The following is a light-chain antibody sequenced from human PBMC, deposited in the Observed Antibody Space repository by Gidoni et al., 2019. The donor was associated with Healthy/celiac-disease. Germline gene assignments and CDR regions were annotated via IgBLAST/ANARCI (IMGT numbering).Light chain of an antibody. CDR2: GNS. CDR1: SSNIGAGYD. CDR3: QSYESSLSGSRV. J-gene: IGLJ3*02. V-gene: IGLV1-40*01. Sequence: QSVLTQPPSASGAPGQRVTISCTGSSSNIGAGYDVHWYQQLPGTAPKLLIYGNSNRPSGVPDRCSGSKSGTSASLAITGLQAEDEADYYCQSYESSLSGSRVFGGGTKLTVL.